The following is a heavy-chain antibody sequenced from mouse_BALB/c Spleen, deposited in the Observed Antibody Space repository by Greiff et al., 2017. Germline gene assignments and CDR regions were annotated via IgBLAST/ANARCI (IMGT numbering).Heavy chain of an antibody. J-gene: IGHJ4*01. V-gene: IGHV2-9*02. Sequence: VKLQESGPGLVAPSQSLSITCTVSGFSLTSYGVHWVRQPPGKGLEWLGVIWAGGSTNYNSALMSRLSISKDNSKSQVFLKMNSLQTDDTAMYYCAREHYYGSSYPHYYAMDYWGQGTSVTVSS. CDR3: AREHYYGSSYPHYYAMDY. D-gene: IGHD1-1*01. CDR2: IWAGGST. CDR1: GFSLTSYG.